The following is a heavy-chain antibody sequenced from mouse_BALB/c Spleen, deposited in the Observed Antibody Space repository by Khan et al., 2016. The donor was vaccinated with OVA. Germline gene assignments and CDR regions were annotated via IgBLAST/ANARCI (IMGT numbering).Heavy chain of an antibody. CDR1: GFSLTSYG. Sequence: VELVESGPGLVAPSQSLSITCTVSGFSLTSYGVNWVRQPPGKGLEWLGVIWGDGSTNYHSALISRLSISKDNSKSQLFLKLNSLQTDNTATYYCAKWGDVYAVDYWGQGTSVTVSS. CDR3: AKWGDVYAVDY. V-gene: IGHV2-3*01. D-gene: IGHD2-13*01. J-gene: IGHJ4*01. CDR2: IWGDGST.